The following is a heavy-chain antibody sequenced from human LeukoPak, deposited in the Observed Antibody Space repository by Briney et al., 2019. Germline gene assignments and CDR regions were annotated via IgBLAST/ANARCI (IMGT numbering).Heavy chain of an antibody. CDR1: GSTFRNHW. D-gene: IGHD6-6*01. Sequence: GGSLRLSCAASGSTFRNHWMHWVRQTPGKGLVWVSRISSDGSSTTYADSVKGRFTISRDNAKNTLYLQMNNLGAEDTAMYYCARDQRVTGRPDIDYWGQGTLVIVSS. V-gene: IGHV3-74*03. CDR3: ARDQRVTGRPDIDY. J-gene: IGHJ4*02. CDR2: ISSDGSST.